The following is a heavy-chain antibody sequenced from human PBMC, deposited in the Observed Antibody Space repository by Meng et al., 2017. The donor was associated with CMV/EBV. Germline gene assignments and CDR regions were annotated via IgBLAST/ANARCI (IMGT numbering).Heavy chain of an antibody. CDR2: MNPYSGNT. D-gene: IGHD2-2*01. CDR1: GYTFTDYD. J-gene: IGHJ4*02. Sequence: ASVKVSCKASGYTFTDYDVNWVRQAAGQGLEWMGWMNPYSGNTGYAQKFQGRVTVTRNTSISTAYMELSSLRSEDTAVYYCANLSVPIIVVPAAMRPDYWGQGTLVTVSS. V-gene: IGHV1-8*03. CDR3: ANLSVPIIVVPAAMRPDY.